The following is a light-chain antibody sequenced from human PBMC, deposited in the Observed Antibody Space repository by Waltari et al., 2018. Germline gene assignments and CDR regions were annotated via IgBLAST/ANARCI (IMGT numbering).Light chain of an antibody. V-gene: IGKV3-20*01. J-gene: IGKJ1*01. CDR2: DAS. Sequence: EIELTQSPGTLSLSPGERATLSCRANPSVRSSYLAWYQQKPGQAPRLLIYDASSRATGIPDRFSGSGSGTDFTLTISRLEPEDFAVYYCQEYGTSRTFGQGTKVEIK. CDR1: PSVRSSY. CDR3: QEYGTSRT.